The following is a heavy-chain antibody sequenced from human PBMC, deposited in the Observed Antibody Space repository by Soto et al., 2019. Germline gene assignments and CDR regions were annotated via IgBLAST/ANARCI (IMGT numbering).Heavy chain of an antibody. CDR2: TYYRSRWFT. J-gene: IGHJ3*02. V-gene: IGHV6-1*01. D-gene: IGHD3-10*01. CDR1: GDSVSSNRAA. CDR3: AREGSAAANDAFDM. Sequence: PSQTLSLTCAISGDSVSSNRAAWGWIRQSPSGGLEWLGRTYYRSRWFTDYAESVKSRISIKPDTYKNQLSLQLNSVTPEDTAVYYCAREGSAAANDAFDMWGQGTMVTVSS.